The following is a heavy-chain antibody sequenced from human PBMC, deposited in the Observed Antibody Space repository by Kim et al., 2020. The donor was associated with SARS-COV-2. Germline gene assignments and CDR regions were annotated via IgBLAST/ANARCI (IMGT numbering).Heavy chain of an antibody. CDR3: VVDPPRRWLRAFDS. Sequence: GGSLRLSCAASGISFNNYAMSWVRQSPGKGLEWVSGISGNGGDTYYADSVKGRFTISRDNSKDTLYLQMTSLRAEDTVKYYCVVDPPRRWLRAFDSWGQGTLVTVSS. CDR1: GISFNNYA. D-gene: IGHD2-15*01. J-gene: IGHJ4*02. V-gene: IGHV3-23*01. CDR2: ISGNGGDT.